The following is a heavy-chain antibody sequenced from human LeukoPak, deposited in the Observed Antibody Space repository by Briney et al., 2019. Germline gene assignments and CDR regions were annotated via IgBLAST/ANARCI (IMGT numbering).Heavy chain of an antibody. D-gene: IGHD3/OR15-3a*01. CDR1: GFTFSSYA. CDR2: IRGSGVGT. V-gene: IGHV3-23*01. Sequence: PGGSLRLSCAASGFTFSSYAMSWVRQAPGKGLEWVSVIRGSGVGTYYADSVKGRFTISRGNSKNTLYLQLNSLRAEDTAVYYCAKCGPDRDWHFDYWGQGTLVTVSS. J-gene: IGHJ4*02. CDR3: AKCGPDRDWHFDY.